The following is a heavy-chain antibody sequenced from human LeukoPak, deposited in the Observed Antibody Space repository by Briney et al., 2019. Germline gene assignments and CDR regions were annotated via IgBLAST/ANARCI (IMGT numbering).Heavy chain of an antibody. V-gene: IGHV4-39*01. CDR2: ISYSGNT. D-gene: IGHD2-15*01. J-gene: IGHJ3*02. Sequence: ASETLSLTCTVSGGSIISSDYHWGWVRQPPGKGLEWIGTISYSGNTDYNPSFRSRVTISVDTSNNQFSLRLGSVTAADTAVYHCARHCCSGPAKRVFDIWGQGTMVTVSS. CDR1: GGSIISSDYH. CDR3: ARHCCSGPAKRVFDI.